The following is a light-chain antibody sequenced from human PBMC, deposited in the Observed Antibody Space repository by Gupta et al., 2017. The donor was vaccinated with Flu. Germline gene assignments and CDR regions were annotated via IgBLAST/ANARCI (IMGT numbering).Light chain of an antibody. CDR3: QQRSNWPRT. CDR2: DAS. V-gene: IGKV3-11*01. Sequence: GERATLSCRASQSVSSNLAWYQQKPGQAPRLLIYDASNRATGIPARFSGSGSGTDFTPTISSLEPEDFAVYYCQQRSNWPRTFGQGTKVEIK. CDR1: QSVSSN. J-gene: IGKJ1*01.